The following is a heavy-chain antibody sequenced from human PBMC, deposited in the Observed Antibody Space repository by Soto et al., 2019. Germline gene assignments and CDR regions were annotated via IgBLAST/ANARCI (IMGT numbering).Heavy chain of an antibody. CDR3: ARHEGGLKNWFDP. V-gene: IGHV5-10-1*01. J-gene: IGHJ5*02. CDR2: IDPSDSYT. D-gene: IGHD3-16*01. CDR1: GYSFPVYW. Sequence: GESLKISCKGSGYSFPVYWMSWVRQMPGNGLEWMGRIDPSDSYTNYSPSFQGHVTISADKSISTAYLQWSSLKASDTAMYYCARHEGGLKNWFDPWGQGTLVTVSS.